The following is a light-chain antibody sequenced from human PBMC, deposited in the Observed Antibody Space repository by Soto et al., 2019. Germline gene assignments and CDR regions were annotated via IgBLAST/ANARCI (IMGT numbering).Light chain of an antibody. CDR2: KVS. CDR1: QSLVDSDGYTY. V-gene: IGKV2-24*01. CDR3: MESPHFPHT. J-gene: IGKJ2*01. Sequence: DIVLTQTPLSSPVTLGQPASFSCRSSQSLVDSDGYTYLSWLHQRPGQPPRLLLYKVSSRFPGVPDSVSGSGAVKDFTLTLSRVEAEDVGVYYCMESPHFPHTFGQGTKLEI.